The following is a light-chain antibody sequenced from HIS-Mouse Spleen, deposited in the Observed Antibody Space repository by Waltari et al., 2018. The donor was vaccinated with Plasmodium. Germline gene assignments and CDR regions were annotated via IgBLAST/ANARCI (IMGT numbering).Light chain of an antibody. CDR1: SSDVGSYNL. Sequence: QSALTQPASVSGSPGQSITISCTGTSSDVGSYNLVSWYQQHPGKAPKLMFYEGSKRPSGVSNHFSCSKSGNTASLTISGLQAEDAADYYCCSYAGSSTLVFGGGTKLTVL. CDR2: EGS. CDR3: CSYAGSSTLV. V-gene: IGLV2-23*01. J-gene: IGLJ3*02.